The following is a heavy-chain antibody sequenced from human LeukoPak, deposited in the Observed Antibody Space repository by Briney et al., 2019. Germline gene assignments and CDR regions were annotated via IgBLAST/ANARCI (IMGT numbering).Heavy chain of an antibody. CDR2: IRYDGSIK. CDR1: GFTFSSYG. Sequence: GGSLRLSCAASGFTFSSYGMHWVRQAPGKGLEWVAFIRYDGSIKYYADSVKGRFTISRDNSKNTLYLQMNSLRAEDTAVYYCARRAGAYSHPYDYWGQGTLVTVSS. D-gene: IGHD4/OR15-4a*01. CDR3: ARRAGAYSHPYDY. V-gene: IGHV3-30*02. J-gene: IGHJ4*02.